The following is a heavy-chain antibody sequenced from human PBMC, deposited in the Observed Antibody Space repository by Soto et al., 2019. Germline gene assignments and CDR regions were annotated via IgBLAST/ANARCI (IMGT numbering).Heavy chain of an antibody. D-gene: IGHD6-19*01. CDR3: ARAGGLGAVAADY. CDR1: GGSISSGGYS. V-gene: IGHV4-30-2*01. J-gene: IGHJ4*02. CDR2: IYHSGST. Sequence: QLQLQESGSGLVKPSQTLSLTCAVSGGSISSGGYSWSWIRQPPGKGLEWIGYIYHSGSTYYNPSLTRRVTISVDRSTNQFSLKLRSVTAADTAVYYCARAGGLGAVAADYWGQGTLVTVSS.